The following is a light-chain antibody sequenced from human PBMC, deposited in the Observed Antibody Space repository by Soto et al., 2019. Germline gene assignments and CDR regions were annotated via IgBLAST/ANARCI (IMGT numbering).Light chain of an antibody. V-gene: IGLV1-40*01. CDR1: SSNIGAGYD. Sequence: QSVLTQPPSVSGAPGQRVTISCTGSSSNIGAGYDVHWYQQLPGTAPKLLIYGNSNRPSGVPDRFSGSKSGTSASLAITGLQAEDEADYYCQSYDSSLSCLMFGGGTKL. CDR3: QSYDSSLSCLM. J-gene: IGLJ3*02. CDR2: GNS.